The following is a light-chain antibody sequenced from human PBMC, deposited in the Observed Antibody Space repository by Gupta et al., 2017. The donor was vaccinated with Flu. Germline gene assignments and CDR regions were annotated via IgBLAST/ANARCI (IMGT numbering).Light chain of an antibody. CDR2: GAS. J-gene: IGKJ1*01. V-gene: IGKV3-20*01. Sequence: EIVLTQSPGTLSLSPGERATLSCRASQSVSSSYLACYQQKPGQAPRLLIYGASSRATGIPDRFSGSGSATAFTLTISRLESEDFAVYYCQQYGSSPPWTFGQGTKVEIK. CDR1: QSVSSSY. CDR3: QQYGSSPPWT.